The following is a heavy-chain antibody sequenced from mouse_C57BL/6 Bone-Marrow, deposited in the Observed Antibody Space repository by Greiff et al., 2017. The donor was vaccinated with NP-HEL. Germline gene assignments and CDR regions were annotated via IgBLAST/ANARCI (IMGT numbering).Heavy chain of an antibody. Sequence: QVHVKQSGAELARPGASVKLSCKASGYTFTSYGISWVKQRTGQGLEWIGEIYPRSGNTYYNEKFKGKATLTADKSSSTAYMELRSLTSEDSAVYFCARDEIYYDYTFAYWGQGTLVTVSA. D-gene: IGHD2-4*01. J-gene: IGHJ3*01. CDR3: ARDEIYYDYTFAY. CDR2: IYPRSGNT. V-gene: IGHV1-81*01. CDR1: GYTFTSYG.